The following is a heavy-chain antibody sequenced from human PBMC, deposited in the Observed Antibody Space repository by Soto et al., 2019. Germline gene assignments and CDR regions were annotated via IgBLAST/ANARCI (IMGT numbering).Heavy chain of an antibody. CDR2: IYYSGST. Sequence: PSETLSLTCTVSGGSISSSSYYWGWIRQPPGKGLEWIGSIYYSGSTYYNPSLKSRVTISVDTSKNQFSLKLSSVTAADTAVYYCARRLVYNCFDPWGQGTLVTVSS. D-gene: IGHD6-19*01. J-gene: IGHJ5*02. V-gene: IGHV4-39*01. CDR3: ARRLVYNCFDP. CDR1: GGSISSSSYY.